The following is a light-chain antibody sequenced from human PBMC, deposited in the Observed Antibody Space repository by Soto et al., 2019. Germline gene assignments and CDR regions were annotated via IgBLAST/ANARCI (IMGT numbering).Light chain of an antibody. CDR1: SSDVGGYNY. CDR2: EGS. J-gene: IGLJ1*01. Sequence: QSVLTQPRSVSGSPGQSVTISCTGTSSDVGGYNYVSWYQQHPGKAPKLMIYEGSKRPSGVSNRFSGSKSGNTASLTISGLQAEDEADYYCCSYAGSSPYVFGTGTKLTVL. V-gene: IGLV2-23*01. CDR3: CSYAGSSPYV.